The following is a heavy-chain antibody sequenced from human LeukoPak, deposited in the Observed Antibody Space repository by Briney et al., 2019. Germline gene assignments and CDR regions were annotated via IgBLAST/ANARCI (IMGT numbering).Heavy chain of an antibody. Sequence: GGSLRLSCAAFGFTFSTYSMNWVRQAPGKGLEWVSYISTGSSTIYYADSVKGRFTISRGNAKNSLYLEMNSLRDEDTAVYYCATATTRGYSGFAGGWGQGTLVTVSS. CDR3: ATATTRGYSGFAGG. CDR2: ISTGSSTI. CDR1: GFTFSTYS. J-gene: IGHJ4*02. D-gene: IGHD5-12*01. V-gene: IGHV3-48*02.